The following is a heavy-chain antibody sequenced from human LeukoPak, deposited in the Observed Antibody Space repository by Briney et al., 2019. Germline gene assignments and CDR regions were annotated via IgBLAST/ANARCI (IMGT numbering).Heavy chain of an antibody. CDR2: VSAFGGGK. D-gene: IGHD6-13*01. Sequence: PGGSLRLSCAASVFTFKTFSMSWVRQPPGKGLEWVSTVSAFGGGKYNADTVKGRFTISRDSPKNTLYLQMNSLRAEDSALYYCAKDRSTNWYGRYYFDLWGQGTLVTVSS. V-gene: IGHV3-23*01. CDR3: AKDRSTNWYGRYYFDL. J-gene: IGHJ4*02. CDR1: VFTFKTFS.